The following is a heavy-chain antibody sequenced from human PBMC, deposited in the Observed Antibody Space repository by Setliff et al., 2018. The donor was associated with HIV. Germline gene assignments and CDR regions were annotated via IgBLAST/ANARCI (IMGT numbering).Heavy chain of an antibody. D-gene: IGHD3-10*01. J-gene: IGHJ4*02. CDR1: GGSFSGYY. CDR2: LSYSGTT. Sequence: LSETLSLTCAVYGGSFSGYYWAWIRQPPGKGLDWIGSLSYSGTTYYIPSLKSRVTISVDTSKNQFSLKLISVTAADTAVYYCARDRALRFSKSPSFNYFDVWGQGALVTVSS. CDR3: ARDRALRFSKSPSFNYFDV. V-gene: IGHV4-39*02.